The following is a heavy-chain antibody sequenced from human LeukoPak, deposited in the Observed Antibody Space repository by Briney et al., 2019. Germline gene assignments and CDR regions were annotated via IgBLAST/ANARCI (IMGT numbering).Heavy chain of an antibody. J-gene: IGHJ3*02. Sequence: GGSLRLSCVASGFTLRSHWMHWVRQAPGKGLMWVSRINSDGSRTDYADSVKGRFSISRDNAKNTLFLQMSSLRGEDTAVYYCVRNSEEYVRGSYRYADAFDIWGQGTMVTVNS. CDR3: VRNSEEYVRGSYRYADAFDI. V-gene: IGHV3-74*01. D-gene: IGHD3-16*02. CDR1: GFTLRSHW. CDR2: INSDGSRT.